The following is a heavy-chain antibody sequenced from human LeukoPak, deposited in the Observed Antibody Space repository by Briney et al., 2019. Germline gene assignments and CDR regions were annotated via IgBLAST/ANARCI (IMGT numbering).Heavy chain of an antibody. CDR1: GFTFSSYA. V-gene: IGHV3-23*01. CDR2: ISGSGGST. D-gene: IGHD1-7*01. J-gene: IGHJ4*02. CDR3: AKVGLPSLMPLRMYYFDY. Sequence: PGGSLRLSCAASGFTFSSYAMSWVRQAPGKGLEWVSAISGSGGSTYYADSVKGRFTISRDNSKNTLYLQMNSLRAEDTAVYYCAKVGLPSLMPLRMYYFDYWGQGTLVTVSS.